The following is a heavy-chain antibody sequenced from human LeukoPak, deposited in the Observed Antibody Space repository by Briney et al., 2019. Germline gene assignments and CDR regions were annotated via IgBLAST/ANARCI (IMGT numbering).Heavy chain of an antibody. V-gene: IGHV3-30*01. D-gene: IGHD6-19*01. CDR3: TRARQWLVPIDY. J-gene: IGHJ4*02. Sequence: PGGSLRLSCAASGFTFSSYAMHWVRQAPGKGLEWVAVISYDGRNKYYADSVKGRFTISRDHSKNTLYLQMNSLRAEDTAMYYCTRARQWLVPIDYWGQGTLVTVSS. CDR1: GFTFSSYA. CDR2: ISYDGRNK.